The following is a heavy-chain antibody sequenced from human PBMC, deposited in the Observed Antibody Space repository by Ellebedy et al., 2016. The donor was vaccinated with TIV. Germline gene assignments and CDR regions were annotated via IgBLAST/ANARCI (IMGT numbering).Heavy chain of an antibody. J-gene: IGHJ4*02. V-gene: IGHV4-4*07. CDR2: IYTSRST. CDR1: GFPISSYY. D-gene: IGHD1-26*01. CDR3: ARDRWELQFDY. Sequence: MPSETLSLTCTVSGFPISSYYWSSILQPPGKGLEWIGRIYTSRSTNYNPSLKSRVTMSVEKSKNQFSLKLSSVTAAETAVYYCARDRWELQFDYWGQGTLVTVSS.